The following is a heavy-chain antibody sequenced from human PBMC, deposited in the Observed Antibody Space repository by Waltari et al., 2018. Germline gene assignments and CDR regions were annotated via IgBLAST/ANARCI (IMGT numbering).Heavy chain of an antibody. CDR1: GFTFSRHA. J-gene: IGHJ4*02. CDR3: AKGLEDVGVTGYHYFFDN. Sequence: EVQLLESGGGLIQPGGSLRLSCAASGFTFSRHAMTWVRQAQGKGVEWGAGISGGVGTHYAESGKGRFTVSRDNSKNTLYLQMSILGPEDTAIYFCAKGLEDVGVTGYHYFFDNWGQGTLVTGSS. V-gene: IGHV3-23*01. CDR2: ISGGVGT. D-gene: IGHD3-9*01.